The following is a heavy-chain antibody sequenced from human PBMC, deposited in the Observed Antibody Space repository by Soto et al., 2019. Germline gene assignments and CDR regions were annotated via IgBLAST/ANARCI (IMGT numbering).Heavy chain of an antibody. Sequence: PGGSLRLSCAASGFTFSSYGMHWVRQAPGKGLEWVAVISYDGSNKYYADSVKGRFTISRDNAKNTLYVQMNSLRAEDTAVYYCARGWGTYRTSDYWGQGTLVTVSS. CDR2: ISYDGSNK. CDR3: ARGWGTYRTSDY. J-gene: IGHJ4*02. D-gene: IGHD3-16*02. V-gene: IGHV3-30*03. CDR1: GFTFSSYG.